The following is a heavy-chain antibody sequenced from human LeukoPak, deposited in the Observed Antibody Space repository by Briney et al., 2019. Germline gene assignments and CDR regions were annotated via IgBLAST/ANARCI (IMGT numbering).Heavy chain of an antibody. CDR2: ITGSGSST. CDR3: AKGGCSSTSCYGNS. CDR1: GFTFSSYA. J-gene: IGHJ4*02. Sequence: GGSLILSCAASGFTFSSYAMSWVRQAPGKGLEWVSAITGSGSSTFYADSVKGRFTFSRDNSKNTLYLQMNSLRAEDTAVYYCAKGGCSSTSCYGNSWGQGTLVTVSS. D-gene: IGHD2-2*01. V-gene: IGHV3-23*01.